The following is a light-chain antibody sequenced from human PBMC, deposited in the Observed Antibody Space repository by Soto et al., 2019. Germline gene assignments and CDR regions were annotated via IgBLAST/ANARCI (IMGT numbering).Light chain of an antibody. V-gene: IGKV1-39*01. CDR1: QSISIY. CDR2: AAS. Sequence: DIQMTQSPSSLSASVGDRVTITCRSSQSISIYLNWYQQKPGKAPKLLIYAASSLESGVPSRFSGSGSGTDFTLTISSLQPEDFATYYCLQSYSTPLSFGGGTKVEIK. J-gene: IGKJ4*01. CDR3: LQSYSTPLS.